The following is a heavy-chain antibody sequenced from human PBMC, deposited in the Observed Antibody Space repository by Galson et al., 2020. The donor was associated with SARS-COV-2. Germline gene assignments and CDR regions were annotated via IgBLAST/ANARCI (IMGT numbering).Heavy chain of an antibody. CDR2: TYDSGST. CDR1: GGSISSSISF. Sequence: SETLSLTCTVSGGSISSSISFWGWIRQPPGKALQWIGTTYDSGSTYYDPALKSRLTIAVDTSKNQFSLKLSSVTAADTAVYYCAGHGRVELLFPCDYWVRGILVTFSS. CDR3: AGHGRVELLFPCDY. D-gene: IGHD1-26*01. J-gene: IGHJ4*02. V-gene: IGHV4-39*01.